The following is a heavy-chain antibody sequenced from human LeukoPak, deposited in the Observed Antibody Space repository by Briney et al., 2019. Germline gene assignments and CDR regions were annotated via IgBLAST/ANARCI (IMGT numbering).Heavy chain of an antibody. J-gene: IGHJ4*02. CDR3: ARADCTNRVCYTSDY. CDR1: GGSLSSGSYY. D-gene: IGHD2-8*01. V-gene: IGHV4-61*02. CDR2: IYTSGST. Sequence: SQTLSLTCTVSGGSLSSGSYYWSWIRQPAGKGLEWIGRIYTSGSTNYNPSLKSRVTISVPTSKNQFSLKLSSVTAADTAVHYCARADCTNRVCYTSDYWGQGSLVTVSS.